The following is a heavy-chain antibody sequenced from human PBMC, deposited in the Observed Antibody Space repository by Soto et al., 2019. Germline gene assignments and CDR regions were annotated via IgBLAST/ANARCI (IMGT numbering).Heavy chain of an antibody. CDR3: AKEPATVTHNWFDP. J-gene: IGHJ5*02. CDR2: ISASGDST. Sequence: GGSLRLSCAASGFPFDNYGMSWVRQRPGKGLEWVSAISASGDSTYYADSVKGRFTISRDNSKNTLYLQMNSLRAEDTAVYYCAKEPATVTHNWFDPWGQGTLVTVSS. V-gene: IGHV3-23*01. CDR1: GFPFDNYG. D-gene: IGHD4-4*01.